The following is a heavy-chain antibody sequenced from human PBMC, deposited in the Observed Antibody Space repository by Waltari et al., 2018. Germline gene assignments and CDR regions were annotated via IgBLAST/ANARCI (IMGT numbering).Heavy chain of an antibody. CDR3: ARATNWVGDFDY. V-gene: IGHV3-49*04. D-gene: IGHD7-27*01. Sequence: EVQLVESGGGLVQPGRSLRLSCTASGFTFGDYAMSWVRQAPGKGLEWVGFIRSKAYGGTTEYAASVKGRFTISRDDSKSIAYLQMNSLKTEDTAVEYCARATNWVGDFDYWGQGTLVTVSS. J-gene: IGHJ4*02. CDR1: GFTFGDYA. CDR2: IRSKAYGGTT.